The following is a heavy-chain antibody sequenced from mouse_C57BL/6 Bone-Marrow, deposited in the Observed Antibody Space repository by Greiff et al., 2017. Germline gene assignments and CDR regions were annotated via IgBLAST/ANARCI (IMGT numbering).Heavy chain of an antibody. CDR1: GFTFSSYG. CDR2: ISSGGSYT. CDR3: ARHQVYYYGSCSGFAY. V-gene: IGHV5-6*02. J-gene: IGHJ3*01. Sequence: DVKLVESGGDLVKPGGSLKLSCAASGFTFSSYGMSWVRQTPDKRLEWVATISSGGSYTYYPDSVTGRFTISRDNAKNTQYLQMSSLKSEDTAMYYYARHQVYYYGSCSGFAYWGQGALVTVSA. D-gene: IGHD1-1*01.